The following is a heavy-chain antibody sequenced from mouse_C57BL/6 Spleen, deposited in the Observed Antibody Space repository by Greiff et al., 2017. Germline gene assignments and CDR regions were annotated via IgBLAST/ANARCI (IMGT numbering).Heavy chain of an antibody. V-gene: IGHV1-18*01. D-gene: IGHD1-1*01. Sequence: VQLQQSGPELVKPGASVKIPCKASGYTFTDYNMDWVKQSHGKSLEWIGDINPNNGGTIYNQKFKGKATLTVDKSSSTAYMELRSLTSEDTAVYYCARGEYFITTVVANWYFDVWGTGTTVTVSS. CDR3: ARGEYFITTVVANWYFDV. CDR1: GYTFTDYN. J-gene: IGHJ1*03. CDR2: INPNNGGT.